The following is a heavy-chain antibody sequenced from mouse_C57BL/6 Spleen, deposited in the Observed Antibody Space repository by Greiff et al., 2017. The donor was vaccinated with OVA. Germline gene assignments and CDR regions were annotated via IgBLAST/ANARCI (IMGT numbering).Heavy chain of an antibody. D-gene: IGHD2-3*01. J-gene: IGHJ4*01. Sequence: EVQLQQSGPELVKPGASVKISCKASGYTFTDYYMNWVKQSHGKSLEWIGDINPNNGGTSYNQKFKGKATLTVDKSSSTAYMELRSLTSEDSAVYYCARRDDGYPHYYAKDYWGQGPSVTVSS. CDR1: GYTFTDYY. CDR2: INPNNGGT. V-gene: IGHV1-26*01. CDR3: ARRDDGYPHYYAKDY.